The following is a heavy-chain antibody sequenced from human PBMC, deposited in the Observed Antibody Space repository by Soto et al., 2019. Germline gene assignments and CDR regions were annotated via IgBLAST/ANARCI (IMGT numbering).Heavy chain of an antibody. D-gene: IGHD6-6*01. CDR1: GYTFTSYY. CDR3: ARDKRRLEYSSSSSAFDI. CDR2: INPSGGST. Sequence: ASVKVSCKASGYTFTSYYMHWVRQAPGQGLEWMGIINPSGGSTSYAQKFQGRVTMTRDTSTSTVYMELSSLRSEDTAVYYFARDKRRLEYSSSSSAFDIRGQGTMVTVSS. V-gene: IGHV1-46*03. J-gene: IGHJ3*02.